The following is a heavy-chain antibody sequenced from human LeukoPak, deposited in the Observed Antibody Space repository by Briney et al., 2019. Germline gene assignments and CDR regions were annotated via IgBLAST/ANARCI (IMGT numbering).Heavy chain of an antibody. J-gene: IGHJ4*02. D-gene: IGHD3-10*01. Sequence: PGGPLRLSCAAAGFTAMNWVRQAPGKGLEWVSGISGSGGSTYYADSVKGRFTISRDNSKNTLYLQLDSLRAEDTALYYCAKDKIPKLITMVRGSDYWGQGTLVTASS. V-gene: IGHV3-23*01. CDR3: AKDKIPKLITMVRGSDY. CDR1: GFTA. CDR2: ISGSGGST.